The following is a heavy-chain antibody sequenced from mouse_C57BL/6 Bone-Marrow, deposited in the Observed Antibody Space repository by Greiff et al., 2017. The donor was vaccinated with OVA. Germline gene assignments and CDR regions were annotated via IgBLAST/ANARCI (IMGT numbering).Heavy chain of an antibody. J-gene: IGHJ3*01. CDR3: ARWSYVWFAY. D-gene: IGHD1-1*01. Sequence: VQLQQPGAELARPGASVKLSCKASGYTFTSYGISWVKQRTGQGLEWIGEIYPRSGNTYYNEKFKGKATLTADKSSSTAYMELRSLTSEDSAVYFCARWSYVWFAYWGQGTLVTVSA. V-gene: IGHV1-81*01. CDR2: IYPRSGNT. CDR1: GYTFTSYG.